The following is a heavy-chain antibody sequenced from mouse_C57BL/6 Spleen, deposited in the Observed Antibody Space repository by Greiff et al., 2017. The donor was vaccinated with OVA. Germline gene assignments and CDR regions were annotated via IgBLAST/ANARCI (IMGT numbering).Heavy chain of an antibody. Sequence: VQLQQPGAELVKPGASVKLSCKASGYTFTSYWMHWVKQRPGQGLEWIGMIHPNSGSTNTNEKFKSKGTLTVAKSSSTAYMQFSSLTSEDSAVYYCSREEGGSFAYWGQGTLVTVSA. J-gene: IGHJ3*01. CDR1: GYTFTSYW. CDR3: SREEGGSFAY. CDR2: IHPNSGST. D-gene: IGHD1-1*02. V-gene: IGHV1-64*01.